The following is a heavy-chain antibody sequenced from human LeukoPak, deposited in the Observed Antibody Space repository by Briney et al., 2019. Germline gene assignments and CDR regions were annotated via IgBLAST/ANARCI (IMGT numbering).Heavy chain of an antibody. CDR2: IYSGGST. CDR1: GFTVSSNY. D-gene: IGHD5-18*01. CDR3: ARDGDVDTAMVPFDY. V-gene: IGHV3-53*01. Sequence: PGGSLRLSCAASGFTVSSNYMSWVRQAPGKGLEWVSVIYSGGSTYYADSVKGRFTISRDNSKNTLYLQMNSLRAEDTAVYYCARDGDVDTAMVPFDYWGQGTLVTVSS. J-gene: IGHJ4*02.